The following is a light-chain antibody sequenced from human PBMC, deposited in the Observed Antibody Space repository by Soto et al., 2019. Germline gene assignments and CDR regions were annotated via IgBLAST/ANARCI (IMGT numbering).Light chain of an antibody. J-gene: IGLJ2*01. CDR1: SSDVGSYNL. CDR2: EVS. Sequence: QSVLTQPASVSGSPGQSITISCTGTSSDVGSYNLVSWYQQHPGKAPKLIIYEVSERPSGVSHRFSGSKTGNTASLTISGLQAEDEADYYCCSYATXRLFGGGTKLTVL. CDR3: CSYATXRL. V-gene: IGLV2-23*02.